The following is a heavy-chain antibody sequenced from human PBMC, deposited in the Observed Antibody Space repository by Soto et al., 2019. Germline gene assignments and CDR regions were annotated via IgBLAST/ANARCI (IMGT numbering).Heavy chain of an antibody. V-gene: IGHV3-30-3*01. CDR1: GFTFSSYA. Sequence: QVQLVESGGGVVQPGRSLRLSCAASGFTFSSYAMHWVRQAPGKGLEWVAVISYDGSNKYYADSVKGRFTISRDNSKNTLYLQMNSLRAEDTAVYYCARDGDGYCSGGSCYSASLWGYYYYYGMDVWGQGTTVTVSS. CDR2: ISYDGSNK. D-gene: IGHD2-15*01. CDR3: ARDGDGYCSGGSCYSASLWGYYYYYGMDV. J-gene: IGHJ6*02.